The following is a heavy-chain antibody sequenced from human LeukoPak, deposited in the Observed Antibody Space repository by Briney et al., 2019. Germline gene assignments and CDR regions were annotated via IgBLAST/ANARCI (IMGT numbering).Heavy chain of an antibody. D-gene: IGHD3-22*01. V-gene: IGHV1-2*02. CDR1: GYTFTGYY. Sequence: ASVKVSCKASGYTFTGYYMHWVRQAPGQGLEGMGWINPNSCGTNYAQKFQGRVTMTRDTSISTAYMELSRLRSDDTAVYYCAREVASYDSSEIPGDYWGQGTLVTVSS. CDR3: AREVASYDSSEIPGDY. CDR2: INPNSCGT. J-gene: IGHJ4*02.